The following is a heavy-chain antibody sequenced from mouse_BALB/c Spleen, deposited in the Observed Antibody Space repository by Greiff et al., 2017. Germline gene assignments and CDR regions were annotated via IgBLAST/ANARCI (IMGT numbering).Heavy chain of an antibody. V-gene: IGHV2-9*02. CDR2: IWAGGST. CDR3: AREGYDGYLYAMDY. J-gene: IGHJ4*01. CDR1: GFSLTSYG. D-gene: IGHD2-3*01. Sequence: QVQLKESGPGLVAPSQSLSITCTVSGFSLTSYGVHWVRQPPGKGLEWLGVIWAGGSTNYNSALMSRLSISKDNSKSQVFLKMNSLQTDDTAMYYCAREGYDGYLYAMDYWGQGTSVTVSS.